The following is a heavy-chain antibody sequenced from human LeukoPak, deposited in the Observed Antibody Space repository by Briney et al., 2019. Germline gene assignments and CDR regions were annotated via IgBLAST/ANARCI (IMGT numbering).Heavy chain of an antibody. Sequence: SETLSLTCTVSGGSISSGDYYWSWIRQPPGKGLEWIGYIYYSGSTYYNPSLKSRVTISVDTSKNQFSLKLSSVTAADTAVYYCARVGSYYYDYYIDVWGKGTTVTVSS. V-gene: IGHV4-30-4*08. D-gene: IGHD2-21*01. CDR2: IYYSGST. CDR3: ARVGSYYYDYYIDV. J-gene: IGHJ6*03. CDR1: GGSISSGDYY.